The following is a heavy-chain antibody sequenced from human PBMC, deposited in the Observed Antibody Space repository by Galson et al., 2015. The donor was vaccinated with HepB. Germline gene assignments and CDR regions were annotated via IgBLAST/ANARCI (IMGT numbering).Heavy chain of an antibody. Sequence: SLRLSCAASGFTFNSYSMNWVRQGPGKGLEWISYISSSSSTIYYADSVKGRFTISRDNSKNSPYLQMNNLRADDTAVYYCARAKNPPDILLNCFDPRGQGALVTV. CDR2: ISSSSSTI. V-gene: IGHV3-48*01. CDR1: GFTFNSYS. D-gene: IGHD3-9*01. CDR3: ARAKNPPDILLNCFDP. J-gene: IGHJ5*02.